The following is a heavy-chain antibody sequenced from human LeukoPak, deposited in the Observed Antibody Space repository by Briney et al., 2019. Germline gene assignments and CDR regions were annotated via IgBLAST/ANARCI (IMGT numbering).Heavy chain of an antibody. V-gene: IGHV3-53*01. CDR3: ASASVAFVYYFDY. D-gene: IGHD6-19*01. CDR2: IYSGGST. Sequence: PGGSLRLSCAASGFTVSSNYMIWVRQAPGKGLEWVSVIYSGGSTYYADSVKGRFTISRDNSKNTLYLQMNSLRAEDTAVYYCASASVAFVYYFDYWGQGTLVTVSS. CDR1: GFTVSSNY. J-gene: IGHJ4*02.